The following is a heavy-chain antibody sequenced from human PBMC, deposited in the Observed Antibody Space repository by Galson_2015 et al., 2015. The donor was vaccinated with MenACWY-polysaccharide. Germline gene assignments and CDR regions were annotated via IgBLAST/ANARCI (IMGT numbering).Heavy chain of an antibody. CDR2: IVPYTVDT. CDR3: VFLAARADAS. V-gene: IGHV1-2*02. Sequence: SVKVSCKASGYSFTAYYIHWVRQAPGQGLEWMGWIVPYTVDTNYAVKLQDRVTMTRDTSFSTAYMELNSLRSDDTAVYYCVFLAARADASGGHGSLPTVPS. CDR1: GYSFTAYY. D-gene: IGHD6-13*01. J-gene: IGHJ5*01.